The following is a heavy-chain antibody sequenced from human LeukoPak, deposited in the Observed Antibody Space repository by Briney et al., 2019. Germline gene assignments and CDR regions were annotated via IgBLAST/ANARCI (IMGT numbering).Heavy chain of an antibody. J-gene: IGHJ4*02. CDR1: GGSISTYY. CDR3: ARGTDNIVGATYDY. CDR2: LYPSGTT. D-gene: IGHD1-26*01. Sequence: SETLSLTCTVSGGSISTYYWTWIRHPPGTGLEWIWRLYPSGTTNYNPSLKSRVTISVDTSKSQFSLKLSSVTAADTAVYYCARGTDNIVGATYDYWGQGTLVTVSS. V-gene: IGHV4-59*01.